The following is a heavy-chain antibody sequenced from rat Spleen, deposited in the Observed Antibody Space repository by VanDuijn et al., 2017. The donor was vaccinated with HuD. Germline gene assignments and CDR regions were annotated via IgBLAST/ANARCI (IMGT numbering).Heavy chain of an antibody. J-gene: IGHJ2*01. D-gene: IGHD4-6*01. Sequence: EVQLQESGPGLVKPSQSLSLTCSVTGHSITSNYWGWIRQFPGNKMEWIGHISYSGTTSYNPSLKSRVSISRDTSKNQFFLQLNSVTTEDTATYYCARWGGIFYFDYWGQGVMVTISS. V-gene: IGHV3-1*01. CDR3: ARWGGIFYFDY. CDR2: ISYSGTT. CDR1: GHSITSNY.